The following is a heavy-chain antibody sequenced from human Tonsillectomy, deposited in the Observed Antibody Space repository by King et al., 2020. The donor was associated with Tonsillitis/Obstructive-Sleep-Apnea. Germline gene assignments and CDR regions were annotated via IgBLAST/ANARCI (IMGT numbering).Heavy chain of an antibody. V-gene: IGHV3-15*07. CDR2: IKSKTDGGTT. CDR1: GSTFSNAW. CDR3: TTDRPLITMIVGY. J-gene: IGHJ4*02. Sequence: VQLVESGGGLVKPGGSLRLSCAASGSTFSNAWMNWVRQAPGKGLEWVGRIKSKTDGGTTDYAAPVKGRFTISRDDSKNTLYLQMNSLKTEDTAVYYCTTDRPLITMIVGYWGQGTLVTVSS. D-gene: IGHD3-22*01.